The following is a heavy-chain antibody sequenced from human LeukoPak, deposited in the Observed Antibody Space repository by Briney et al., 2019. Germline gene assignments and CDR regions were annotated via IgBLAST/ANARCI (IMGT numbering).Heavy chain of an antibody. CDR1: GVAFRNYA. CDR3: AKASCASGDSPRWDF. Sequence: GGSLRLSCAVSGVAFRNYAMSWVRQAPGKGLEWVSAISDGGGSTYYAASVEGPFTISRDNSSLTLSLQMSNLRAEDAAIYYCAKASCASGDSPRWDFWGQGTLVTVSS. V-gene: IGHV3-23*01. CDR2: ISDGGGST. J-gene: IGHJ4*02. D-gene: IGHD4-17*01.